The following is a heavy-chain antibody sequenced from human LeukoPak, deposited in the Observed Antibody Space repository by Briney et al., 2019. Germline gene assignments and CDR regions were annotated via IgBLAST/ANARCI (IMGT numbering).Heavy chain of an antibody. CDR1: GGSISGSSYY. V-gene: IGHV4-39*01. J-gene: IGHJ4*02. CDR3: ARPPGFSTSFWD. Sequence: PSETLSLTCTVSGGSISGSSYYWGSIRQPPGKGLEWIGSIHYTGSTYYKPSLKSRVTISVDTSKNQFSLKLTSVTAADTAVYYCARPPGFSTSFWDWGQGTLVTVSS. D-gene: IGHD2-2*01. CDR2: IHYTGST.